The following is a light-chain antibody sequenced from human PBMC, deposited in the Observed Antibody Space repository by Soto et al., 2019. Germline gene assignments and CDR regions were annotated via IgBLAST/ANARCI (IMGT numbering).Light chain of an antibody. CDR2: RNN. Sequence: QAVVTQLPSASGTPGQRVTISCSGGSSNIGTNYVYWYQHLPGTAPKLLIYRNNQRPSGVPDRFSGSKSGTTASLAISGFRSEDEADYYCAGWDDSLSGLVFGTGTKVTVL. CDR3: AGWDDSLSGLV. J-gene: IGLJ1*01. V-gene: IGLV1-47*01. CDR1: SSNIGTNY.